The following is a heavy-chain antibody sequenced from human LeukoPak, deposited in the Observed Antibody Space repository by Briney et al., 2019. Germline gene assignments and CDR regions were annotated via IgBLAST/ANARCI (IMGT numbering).Heavy chain of an antibody. Sequence: GGSLRLSCAASGFTFSSYGMHWVRQAPGKGLEWVAFIRYDGSNKYYADSVKGRFTISRDNSMNTLYLQMNSLRAEDTAVYYCAKDHRYCSSTSCPNWFDPWGQGTLVTVSS. V-gene: IGHV3-30*02. J-gene: IGHJ5*02. D-gene: IGHD2-2*01. CDR2: IRYDGSNK. CDR1: GFTFSSYG. CDR3: AKDHRYCSSTSCPNWFDP.